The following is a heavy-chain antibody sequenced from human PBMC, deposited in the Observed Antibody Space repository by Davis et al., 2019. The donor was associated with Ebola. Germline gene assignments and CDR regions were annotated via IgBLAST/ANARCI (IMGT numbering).Heavy chain of an antibody. J-gene: IGHJ6*02. CDR3: AKDGYSSSPYYGMDV. CDR1: GFTFDDYA. Sequence: SLKISCAASGFTFDDYAMHWVRQAPGKGLEWVSGISWNSGSIGYADSVKGRFTISRDNAKNSLYLQMNSLRAEDTALYYCAKDGYSSSPYYGMDVWGQGTTVTVSS. D-gene: IGHD6-13*01. V-gene: IGHV3-9*01. CDR2: ISWNSGSI.